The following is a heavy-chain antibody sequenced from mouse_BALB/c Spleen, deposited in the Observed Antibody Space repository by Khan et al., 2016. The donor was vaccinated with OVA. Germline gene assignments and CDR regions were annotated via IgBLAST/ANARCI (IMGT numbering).Heavy chain of an antibody. CDR3: TRSGYGSFAY. CDR2: INPSSGGT. D-gene: IGHD2-2*01. V-gene: IGHV1S81*02. J-gene: IGHJ3*01. Sequence: VQLQESGAELVKPGASVRLSCKASGYTFTSYYLYWVKQRPGQGLEWIGDINPSSGGTNFNEKFKSKATLTVDKSSSTAYIQLNSLTSEVSAVYYCTRSGYGSFAYWGQGTLVTVSA. CDR1: GYTFTSYY.